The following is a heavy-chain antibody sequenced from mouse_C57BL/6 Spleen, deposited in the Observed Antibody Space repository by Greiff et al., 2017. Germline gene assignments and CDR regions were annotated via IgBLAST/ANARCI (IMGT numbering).Heavy chain of an antibody. CDR2: IYPGSGNT. CDR3: ERSGDGYYLYCFDY. V-gene: IGHV1-66*01. CDR1: GYSFTSYY. D-gene: IGHD2-3*01. Sequence: VQLQQSGPELVKPGASVKISCKASGYSFTSYYIHWVKQRPGQGLEWIGWIYPGSGNTKYNEKFKGKATLTADTSSSTAYMQLSSLTSEDSAVYYCERSGDGYYLYCFDYWGQGTTLTVSS. J-gene: IGHJ2*01.